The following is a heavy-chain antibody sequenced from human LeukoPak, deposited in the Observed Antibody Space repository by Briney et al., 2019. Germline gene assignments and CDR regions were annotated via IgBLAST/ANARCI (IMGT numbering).Heavy chain of an antibody. Sequence: PSETLSLTCAVYGGSFSGYYWSWIRQPPGKGLEWIGEINHSGSTNYNPSLKSRVTISVDTSKNQFSLKLSSVTAADTAVYYCARSEGRWFGELLGYYYYMDVWGKGTTVTVSS. V-gene: IGHV4-34*01. J-gene: IGHJ6*03. CDR3: ARSEGRWFGELLGYYYYMDV. D-gene: IGHD3-10*01. CDR1: GGSFSGYY. CDR2: INHSGST.